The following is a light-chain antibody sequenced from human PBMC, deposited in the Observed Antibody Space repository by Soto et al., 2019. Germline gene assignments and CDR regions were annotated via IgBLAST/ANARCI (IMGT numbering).Light chain of an antibody. V-gene: IGLV2-14*01. J-gene: IGLJ1*01. CDR3: SSYTSSSTYV. Sequence: QSALTQPASVSGSPGQSITISCTGTGSDVGGYNYVSWYQQHPGKAPKLMIFEVSNRPSGVSNRFSGSRSGNTASLTISGLQGEDEADYYCSSYTSSSTYVFGTGTKLTVL. CDR1: GSDVGGYNY. CDR2: EVS.